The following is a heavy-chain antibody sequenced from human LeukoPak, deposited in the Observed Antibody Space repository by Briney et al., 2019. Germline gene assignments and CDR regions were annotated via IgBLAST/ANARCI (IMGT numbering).Heavy chain of an antibody. Sequence: SETLSLTCTVSGDSISTYYRSWIRQSPGKGLEWIGYIHISRSTDYNPSLKSRVTISLDTSKNQFSLRLDSVTAADTAVYYCARRGSGYPYYFDYWGQGTLVTVSS. CDR1: GDSISTYY. V-gene: IGHV4-4*09. J-gene: IGHJ4*02. CDR2: IHISRST. D-gene: IGHD3-22*01. CDR3: ARRGSGYPYYFDY.